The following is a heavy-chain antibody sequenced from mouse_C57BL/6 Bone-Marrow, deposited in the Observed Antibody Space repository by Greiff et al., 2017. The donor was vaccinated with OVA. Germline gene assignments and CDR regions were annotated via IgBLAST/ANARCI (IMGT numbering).Heavy chain of an antibody. CDR1: GFSLTSYG. CDR3: AKRYYGSSNYYAMDY. CDR2: IWRGGST. J-gene: IGHJ4*01. D-gene: IGHD1-1*01. Sequence: QVQLKESGPGLVQPSQSLSITCTVSGFSLTSYGVHWVRQSPGKGLEWLGVIWRGGSTDYNAAFMSRLSITKDNSKSQVFFKMNSLQADDTAIYYCAKRYYGSSNYYAMDYWGQGTSVTVSS. V-gene: IGHV2-5*01.